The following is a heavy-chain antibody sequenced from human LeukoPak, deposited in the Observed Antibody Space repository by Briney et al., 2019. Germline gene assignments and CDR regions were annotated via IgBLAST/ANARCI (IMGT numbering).Heavy chain of an antibody. Sequence: PSGALSLTCAVSGVSISSSNWWSWVRQPPGKGLEWIGEIYHSGSTNYNPSLKSRVTISVDKSKNQFSLKLSSVTAADTAVYYCPIRWYYYDSSGYQSYFDYWGQGTLVTVSS. CDR1: GVSISSSNW. CDR2: IYHSGST. V-gene: IGHV4-4*02. J-gene: IGHJ4*02. D-gene: IGHD3-22*01. CDR3: PIRWYYYDSSGYQSYFDY.